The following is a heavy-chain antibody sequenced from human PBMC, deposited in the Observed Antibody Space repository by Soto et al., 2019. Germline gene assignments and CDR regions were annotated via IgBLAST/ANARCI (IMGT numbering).Heavy chain of an antibody. CDR3: AKANCGGDCWDWFDP. J-gene: IGHJ5*02. V-gene: IGHV3-23*01. CDR2: ISGSGGST. CDR1: GFTFSSYA. Sequence: EVQLLESGGGLVQPGGSLRLSCAASGFTFSSYAMSWVRQAPGKGLEWVSAISGSGGSTYYADSVKGRFTISRDNSKNTRYLQMNSLRAEDTAVYYCAKANCGGDCWDWFDPWGQGTLVTVSS. D-gene: IGHD2-21*02.